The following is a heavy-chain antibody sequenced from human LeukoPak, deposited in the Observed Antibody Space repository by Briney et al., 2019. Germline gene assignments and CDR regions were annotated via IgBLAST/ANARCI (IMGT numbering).Heavy chain of an antibody. CDR2: INHSGST. V-gene: IGHV4-34*01. D-gene: IGHD3-3*01. J-gene: IGHJ6*03. CDR1: GGSFSGYY. CDR3: ARGSGNVLRFLEGYYYMDV. Sequence: PSETLSLTCAVYGGSFSGYYWSWIRQPPGKGLEWIGEINHSGSTNYNPSLKSRVTISVDTSKNQFSLKLSSVTAADTAVYYCARGSGNVLRFLEGYYYMDVLGKGTTVTVSS.